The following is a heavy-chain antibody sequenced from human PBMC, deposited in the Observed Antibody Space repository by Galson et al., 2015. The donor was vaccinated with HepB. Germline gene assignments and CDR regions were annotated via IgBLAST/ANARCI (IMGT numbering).Heavy chain of an antibody. CDR1: GFTFSSYA. CDR3: AKSGIAESMKRILYFDY. CDR2: ISGSGGST. V-gene: IGHV3-23*01. Sequence: SLRLSCAASGFTFSSYAMSWVRQAPGKGLEWVSDISGSGGSTYYADSVKGRFTISRDNSKNTLYLQMNSLRAEDTAVYYCAKSGIAESMKRILYFDYWGQGTLVTVSS. J-gene: IGHJ4*02. D-gene: IGHD2/OR15-2a*01.